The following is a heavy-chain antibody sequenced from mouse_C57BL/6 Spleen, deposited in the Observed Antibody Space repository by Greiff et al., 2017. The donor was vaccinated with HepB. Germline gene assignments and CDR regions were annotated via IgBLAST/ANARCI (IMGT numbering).Heavy chain of an antibody. Sequence: QVQLQQSGPELVKPGASVKISCKASGYSFTSYYIHWVKQRPGQGLEWIGWIYPGSGNTKYNEKFKGKATLTADTSSSTAYMQLSSLTSEDSAVYYCARKLYHYFDYWGQGTTLTVSS. CDR2: IYPGSGNT. CDR3: ARKLYHYFDY. V-gene: IGHV1-66*01. CDR1: GYSFTSYY. J-gene: IGHJ2*01.